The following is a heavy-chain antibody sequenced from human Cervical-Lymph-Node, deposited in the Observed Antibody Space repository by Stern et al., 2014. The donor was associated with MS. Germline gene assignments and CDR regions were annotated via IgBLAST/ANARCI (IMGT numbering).Heavy chain of an antibody. D-gene: IGHD2/OR15-2a*01. CDR1: GYTFSSYW. CDR3: ARSVIPRAYYGMDV. Sequence: VQLVQSGAEVKKPGESLKISCKGFGYTFSSYWIGWVRQMPGRGLECMGIIYPGDSDTRYSPSFQGLVTISADKSISTAYLQWSSLKASDTAIYYCARSVIPRAYYGMDVWGQGTTVTVSS. V-gene: IGHV5-51*01. CDR2: IYPGDSDT. J-gene: IGHJ6*02.